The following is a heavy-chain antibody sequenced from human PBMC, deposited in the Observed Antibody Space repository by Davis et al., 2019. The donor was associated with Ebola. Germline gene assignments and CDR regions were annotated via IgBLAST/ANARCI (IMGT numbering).Heavy chain of an antibody. Sequence: PGESLRLSCAASGFTFSNYYFSWVRQAPGKGLEWVSSIYGDTTTYYADSVKGRFTISRHNSKNTLYLQMSSLRKEDTALYYCARVESGNYYYYWGQGTLVTVAS. D-gene: IGHD1-26*01. CDR1: GFTFSNYY. CDR2: IYGDTTT. CDR3: ARVESGNYYYY. V-gene: IGHV3-53*04. J-gene: IGHJ4*02.